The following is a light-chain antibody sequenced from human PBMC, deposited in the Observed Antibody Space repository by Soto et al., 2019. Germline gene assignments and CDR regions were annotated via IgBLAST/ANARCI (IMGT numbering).Light chain of an antibody. CDR3: AAWDGSLNVVL. Sequence: QSALTQPPSASGTPGQRVTISCSGSSSNIGTNTVNWYQQLPGSAPKLLLYSTNQRPSGVPGRFSGSKSGTSASLAISGLQSDDEADYYCAAWDGSLNVVLFGGGTKLTV. V-gene: IGLV1-44*01. CDR1: SSNIGTNT. J-gene: IGLJ2*01. CDR2: STN.